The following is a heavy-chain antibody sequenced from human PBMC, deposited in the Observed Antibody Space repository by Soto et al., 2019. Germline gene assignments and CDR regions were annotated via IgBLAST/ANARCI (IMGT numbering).Heavy chain of an antibody. Sequence: ASVKVSCKASGYTFTSYYMHWVRQAPGQGLEWMGIINPSGGSTSYAQKFQGRVTMTRDTSTSTVYMELSSLRSEDTAVYYCARDRGGYGDYDHWGQGTLVTDSS. CDR3: ARDRGGYGDYDH. J-gene: IGHJ4*02. V-gene: IGHV1-46*03. CDR1: GYTFTSYY. CDR2: INPSGGST. D-gene: IGHD4-17*01.